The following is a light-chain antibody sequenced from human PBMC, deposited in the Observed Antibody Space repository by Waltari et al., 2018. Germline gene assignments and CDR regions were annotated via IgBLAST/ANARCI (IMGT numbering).Light chain of an antibody. CDR1: QSVSSSY. J-gene: IGKJ4*01. CDR3: QQYGSSPFLT. Sequence: EIVLTQSPGTLSLSPGERATLSCRASQSVSSSYLAWYQQKPGQAPRLLSYGASNRATGTPDRFRGSGSGTDXXLTISRLEPEDXXXXXXQQYGSSPFLTFGGGTKVEIK. V-gene: IGKV3-20*01. CDR2: GAS.